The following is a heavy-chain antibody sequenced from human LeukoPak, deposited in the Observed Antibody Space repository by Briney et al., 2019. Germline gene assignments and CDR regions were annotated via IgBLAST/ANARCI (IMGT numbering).Heavy chain of an antibody. V-gene: IGHV3-9*01. CDR2: ITWNSGTI. D-gene: IGHD2-15*01. CDR1: GFTFDDYD. J-gene: IGHJ4*02. CDR3: AKEHGVVAHFED. Sequence: GRSLRLSCVASGFTFDDYDMHWVRQAPGKGLEWVSGITWNSGTIVYADSVKGRFIISRDNAKNSLYLQMKSLRPEDTALYYCAKEHGVVAHFEDWGQGTLVIVSS.